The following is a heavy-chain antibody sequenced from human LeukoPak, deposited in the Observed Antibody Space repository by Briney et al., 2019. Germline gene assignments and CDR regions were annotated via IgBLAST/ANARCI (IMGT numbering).Heavy chain of an antibody. V-gene: IGHV4-38-2*02. J-gene: IGHJ4*02. CDR3: ARGDYGDYFGRVFDY. Sequence: PSETLSLTCTVSGYSISSGYYWGWIRQPPGKGLEWIGSIYHSGTTYQNPSLKSRVTISVDTSKNQFSLRLSSVTAADTAVYYCARGDYGDYFGRVFDYWSQGTLVTVSS. D-gene: IGHD4-17*01. CDR1: GYSISSGYY. CDR2: IYHSGTT.